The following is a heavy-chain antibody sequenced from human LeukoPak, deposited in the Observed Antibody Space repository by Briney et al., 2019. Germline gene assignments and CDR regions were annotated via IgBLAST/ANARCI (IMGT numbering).Heavy chain of an antibody. CDR1: GGSIRSIDSY. CDR3: ARHSAHSSTNDAFDL. CDR2: GFYSGST. V-gene: IGHV4-39*01. Sequence: SETLSLTCTVSGGSIRSIDSYWGWIRQPPGTGLEWIGSGFYSGSTYYNPSLKSRVTISVDTSKNQFSLMLSSVTAADTAVYYCARHSAHSSTNDAFDLWGQGTLVTVSS. D-gene: IGHD6-13*01. J-gene: IGHJ3*01.